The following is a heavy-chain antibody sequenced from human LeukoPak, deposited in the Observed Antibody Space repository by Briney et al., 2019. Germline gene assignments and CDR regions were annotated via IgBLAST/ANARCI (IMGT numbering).Heavy chain of an antibody. CDR2: ISGSVGST. V-gene: IGHV3-23*01. D-gene: IGHD4-23*01. J-gene: IGHJ4*02. Sequence: GGSLRLSCAASGIIFSNYAMSWVRQAPGKGPEWVSTISGSVGSTFYADSVKGRFTISRDNSKNTLYLQMNSLRAEDTAVYYCAKLYGGNPDYWGQGTLVTVSS. CDR3: AKLYGGNPDY. CDR1: GIIFSNYA.